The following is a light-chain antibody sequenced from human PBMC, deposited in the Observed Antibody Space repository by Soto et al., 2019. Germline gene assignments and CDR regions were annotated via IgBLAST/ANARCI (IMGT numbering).Light chain of an antibody. Sequence: QPVLTQPPSASGTPGQRVTISCSGSSSNIGSNTVNWYQQLPVTSPKLLIFSNNQRPSGVPDRFSGSKSGTSASLAISGLQSEDEADYYCAAWDASLNAVVFGGGTKLTV. J-gene: IGLJ2*01. CDR1: SSNIGSNT. CDR3: AAWDASLNAVV. V-gene: IGLV1-44*01. CDR2: SNN.